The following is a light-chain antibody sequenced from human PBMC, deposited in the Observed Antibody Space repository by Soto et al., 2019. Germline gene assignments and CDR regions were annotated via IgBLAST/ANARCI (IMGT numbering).Light chain of an antibody. J-gene: IGKJ5*01. Sequence: EIVLTHSPGTLSLSPWEIATLSCRASQSVSSSYLAWYQQKPGQAPRLLIYGASSRATGIPDRLSGSGSGTDFTLTISRLEPEDFAVYYCQQYGSSPITIGQGTRLEIK. CDR1: QSVSSSY. CDR2: GAS. V-gene: IGKV3-20*01. CDR3: QQYGSSPIT.